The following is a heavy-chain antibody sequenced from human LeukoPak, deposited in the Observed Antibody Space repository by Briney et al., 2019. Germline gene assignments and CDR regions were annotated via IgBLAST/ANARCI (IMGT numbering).Heavy chain of an antibody. Sequence: ASVKVSSKASGYTFTGYYMHWVRQAPGQGLEWMGWINPNSGGTNYAQKFQGRVTMTRDTSISTAYMELSRLRSDDTAVYYCARDGITIFGVVIPRDYWGQGTLVTVSS. D-gene: IGHD3-3*01. J-gene: IGHJ4*02. V-gene: IGHV1-2*02. CDR3: ARDGITIFGVVIPRDY. CDR2: INPNSGGT. CDR1: GYTFTGYY.